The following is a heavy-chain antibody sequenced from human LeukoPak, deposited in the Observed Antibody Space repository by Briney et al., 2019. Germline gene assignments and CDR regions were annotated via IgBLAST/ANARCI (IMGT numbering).Heavy chain of an antibody. D-gene: IGHD1-26*01. CDR2: TYSDGTT. CDR3: AKEKRNLRGARDAFDI. CDR1: GFTFSSYS. V-gene: IGHV3-53*01. J-gene: IGHJ3*02. Sequence: PGGSLRLSCAASGFTFSSYSMNWVRQAPGKGLEWVSVTYSDGTTYYADSVKGRFTISRDNSKNTLDLQMNSLRAEDTATYYCAKEKRNLRGARDAFDIWGQGTLVTVSA.